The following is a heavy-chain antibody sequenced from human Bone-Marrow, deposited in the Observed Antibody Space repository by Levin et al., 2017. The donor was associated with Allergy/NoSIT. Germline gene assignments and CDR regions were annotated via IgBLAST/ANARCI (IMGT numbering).Heavy chain of an antibody. J-gene: IGHJ6*02. CDR3: ATSPYLVGGYVSLYAGAMDV. V-gene: IGHV1-69*06. Sequence: LGESLKISCKASGGTFENHALTWVRQAPGQGLQWMGGIIPIIGTVNYGEQFRDRVTITADKVTTTAYMELRSLKSEDTASYYCATSPYLVGGYVSLYAGAMDVWGPGTSVTVSS. CDR2: IIPIIGTV. CDR1: GGTFENHA. D-gene: IGHD5-12*01.